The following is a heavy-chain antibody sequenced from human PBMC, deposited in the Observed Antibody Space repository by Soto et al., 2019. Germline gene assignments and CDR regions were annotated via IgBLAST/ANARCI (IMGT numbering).Heavy chain of an antibody. CDR1: GFTFSNYA. CDR3: VKGNQLLRYYFEF. J-gene: IGHJ4*01. D-gene: IGHD2-15*01. V-gene: IGHV3-64D*06. Sequence: SLRLSCSVSGFTFSNYAMHWVRQAPGKGLEYVSGITSDGDSTWHADSVKDRFTISRDNSKNTLFLQMSSLRVEDTAIYFCVKGNQLLRYYFEFWGPGTLVTVS. CDR2: ITSDGDST.